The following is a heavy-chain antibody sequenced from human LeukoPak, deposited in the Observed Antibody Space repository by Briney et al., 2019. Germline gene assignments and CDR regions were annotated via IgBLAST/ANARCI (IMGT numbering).Heavy chain of an antibody. CDR1: GGSISRYY. V-gene: IGHV4-59*01. Sequence: SETLSLTCTVSGGSISRYYWNWIRQPPGKGLEWIGYIYNSGSTNYNPSLKSRVTISVDTSKNQVSLKLSSVAAADTAMYYCARDAGYGVDYWGQGTLVTVSS. CDR3: ARDAGYGVDY. CDR2: IYNSGST. J-gene: IGHJ4*02. D-gene: IGHD5-12*01.